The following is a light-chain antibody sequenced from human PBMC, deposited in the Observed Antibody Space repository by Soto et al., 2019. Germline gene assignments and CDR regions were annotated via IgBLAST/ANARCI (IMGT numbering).Light chain of an antibody. V-gene: IGKV3D-20*01. CDR2: DAS. J-gene: IGKJ5*01. CDR1: QSVRSSY. CDR3: QQYGSSPIT. Sequence: EIVLTQSPATLSLSPGERATLSCGASQSVRSSYLAWYQQKPGLAPRLLIYDASSRATGIPDRFSGSGSGTDFPLTISRLEPEDFAVYYCQQYGSSPITFGQGKRLEI.